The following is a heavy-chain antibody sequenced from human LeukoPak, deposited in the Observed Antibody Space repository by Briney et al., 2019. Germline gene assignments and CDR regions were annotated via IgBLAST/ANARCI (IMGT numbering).Heavy chain of an antibody. CDR2: INHSGST. CDR1: GGSFSGYY. D-gene: IGHD1-26*01. J-gene: IGHJ4*02. CDR3: ARDRGSYRLRPYFDY. V-gene: IGHV4-34*01. Sequence: HPSETLSLTCAVYGGSFSGYYWSWIRQPPGKGLEWIGEINHSGSTNYNPSLKSRVTISVDTSKNQFSLKLSSVTAADTAVYHCARDRGSYRLRPYFDYWGQGTLVTVSS.